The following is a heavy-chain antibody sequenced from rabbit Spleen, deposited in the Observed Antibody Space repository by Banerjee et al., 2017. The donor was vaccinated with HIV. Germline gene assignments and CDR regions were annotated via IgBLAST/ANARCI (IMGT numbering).Heavy chain of an antibody. D-gene: IGHD8-1*01. J-gene: IGHJ6*01. V-gene: IGHV1S43*01. Sequence: QLEESGGGLVKPEGSLTLTCKASGVSFSDKDVMCWVRQAPGKGLEWIACINTVTGKTVYASWVNGRFTISSDNAQNTVDLQMSSLTVADTATYFCARDTGSSFSSYGMDLWGQGTLVTVS. CDR2: INTVTGKT. CDR3: ARDTGSSFSSYGMDL. CDR1: GVSFSDKDV.